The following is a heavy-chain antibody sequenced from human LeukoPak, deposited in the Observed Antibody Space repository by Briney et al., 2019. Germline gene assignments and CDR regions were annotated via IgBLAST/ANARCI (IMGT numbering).Heavy chain of an antibody. CDR1: GGSISSYY. CDR3: ARDQGGGFDY. V-gene: IGHV4-59*01. Sequence: SETLSLTCTVSGGSISSYYWSWIRQPPGKGPEWIGYIYYSGSTNYNPSLKSRVTISVDTSKNQFSLKLSSVTAADTAVYYCARDQGGGFDYWGQGTLVTVSS. D-gene: IGHD5-12*01. CDR2: IYYSGST. J-gene: IGHJ4*02.